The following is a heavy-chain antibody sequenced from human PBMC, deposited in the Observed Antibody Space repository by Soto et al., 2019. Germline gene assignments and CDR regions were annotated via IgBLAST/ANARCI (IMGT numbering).Heavy chain of an antibody. J-gene: IGHJ6*02. CDR1: GGSFSGYY. Sequence: SETLSLTCAVYGGSFSGYYWGWIRQPPGKGLEWIGEINHSGSTNYNPSLKSRVTISVDTSKNQFSLQLNSVTPEDTAVYYCARDPVGATTYYYYGMDVWGQGTTVTV. V-gene: IGHV4-34*01. D-gene: IGHD1-26*01. CDR3: ARDPVGATTYYYYGMDV. CDR2: INHSGST.